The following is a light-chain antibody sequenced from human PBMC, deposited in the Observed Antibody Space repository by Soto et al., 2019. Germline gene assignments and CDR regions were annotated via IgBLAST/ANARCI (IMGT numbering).Light chain of an antibody. CDR1: QSISSW. J-gene: IGKJ3*01. V-gene: IGKV1-5*01. CDR3: QQLNIFPPLFT. Sequence: DIQMTQSPSTLSASVGDRVTITCRASQSISSWVAWYQQKPGKGPKLLIYGASTLRTGVASRFSGSGSGTEFTLTISSLQPEDFATYFCQQLNIFPPLFTFGPGTKVDIK. CDR2: GAS.